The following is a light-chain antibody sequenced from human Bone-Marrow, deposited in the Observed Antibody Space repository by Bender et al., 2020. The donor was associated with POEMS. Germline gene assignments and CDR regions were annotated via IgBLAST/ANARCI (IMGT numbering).Light chain of an antibody. V-gene: IGLV2-14*01. CDR3: SSYTSTSSLVV. Sequence: QSALTQPASVSGSPGQSITISCSGTSSDVGSYNYVSWYQHHPGKAPKLLIHEVSNRPSGVSNRFSGSKSGNTASLTISGLQAEDEADYYCSSYTSTSSLVVLGGGTKQTVL. CDR2: EVS. CDR1: SSDVGSYNY. J-gene: IGLJ2*01.